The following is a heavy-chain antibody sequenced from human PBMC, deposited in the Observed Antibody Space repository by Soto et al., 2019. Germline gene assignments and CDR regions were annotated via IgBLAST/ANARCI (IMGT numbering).Heavy chain of an antibody. D-gene: IGHD1-26*01. CDR2: ISGSGGST. CDR1: GFTFSSYA. V-gene: IGHV3-23*01. J-gene: IGHJ6*02. CDR3: ALLYMGGYYYGMDV. Sequence: GGSLRLSCAASGFTFSSYAMSWVRQAPGKGLEWVSAISGSGGSTYYADSVKGRFTISRDNSKNTLYLQMNSLRAEDTAVYYCALLYMGGYYYGMDVWGQGTTVTVSS.